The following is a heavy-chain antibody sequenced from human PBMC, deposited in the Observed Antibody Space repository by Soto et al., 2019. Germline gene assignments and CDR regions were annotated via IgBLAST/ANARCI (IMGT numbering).Heavy chain of an antibody. CDR3: SHAGDYDLLAFDH. CDR2: NYWDDDK. J-gene: IGHJ4*02. Sequence: QITLKESGPTLVRPAQTLTLTCDFSGFSLSTYHMGVAWIRQPPGKALEWLPLNYWDDDKRYSPSLKDSLAISKDTSSNQVVLTITNMGPGDTATYFCSHAGDYDLLAFDHWGPGTLVTVSS. D-gene: IGHD4-17*01. V-gene: IGHV2-5*02. CDR1: GFSLSTYHMG.